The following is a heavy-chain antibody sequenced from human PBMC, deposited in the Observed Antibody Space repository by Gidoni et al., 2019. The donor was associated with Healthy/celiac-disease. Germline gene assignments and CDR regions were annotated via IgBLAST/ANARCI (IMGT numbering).Heavy chain of an antibody. Sequence: QVQLVESGGGVVQPGRSLRLSCAASGFTFSSYGMHWVRPAPGKGLEWVAVIWYDGSNKYYADSVKGRFTISRDNSKNTLYLQMNSLRAEDTAVYYCARDGYYYDSSGYYYGNYYYYGMDVWGQGTTVTVSS. V-gene: IGHV3-33*01. D-gene: IGHD3-22*01. CDR1: GFTFSSYG. CDR3: ARDGYYYDSSGYYYGNYYYYGMDV. CDR2: IWYDGSNK. J-gene: IGHJ6*02.